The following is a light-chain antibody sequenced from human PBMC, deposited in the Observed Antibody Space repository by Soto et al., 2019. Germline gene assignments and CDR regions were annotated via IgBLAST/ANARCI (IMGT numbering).Light chain of an antibody. CDR2: DVT. Sequence: QSAVTQPASVSGSPGQSITISCTGTSSDVGGYDYVSWYQQHPGKAPKLMIYDVTNRPSGVSNRFSGSKSGNTASLTISGLQAEDEADYYCISYASINTYVFGTG. CDR1: SSDVGGYDY. J-gene: IGLJ1*01. V-gene: IGLV2-14*01. CDR3: ISYASINTYV.